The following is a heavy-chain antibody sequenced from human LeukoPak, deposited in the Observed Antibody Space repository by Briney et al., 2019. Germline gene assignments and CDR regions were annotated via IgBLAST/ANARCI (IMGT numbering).Heavy chain of an antibody. J-gene: IGHJ5*02. CDR1: GFTFNSHA. D-gene: IGHD6-13*01. CDR2: ISGGGGTT. Sequence: AGGSLRLSCAASGFTFNSHAMSWVRQAPGKGLEWVSAISGGGGTTYYADSVKGRFTISRDNSKYTLYLQLNSLRAEDTAVYYCAKPRPSYSSSWYDHWGQGTLVTVSS. CDR3: AKPRPSYSSSWYDH. V-gene: IGHV3-23*01.